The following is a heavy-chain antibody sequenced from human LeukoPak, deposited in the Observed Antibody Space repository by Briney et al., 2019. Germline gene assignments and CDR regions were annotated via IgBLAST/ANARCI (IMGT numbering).Heavy chain of an antibody. CDR3: TRGFWYTGMDV. CDR1: GDSVSSNSAA. D-gene: IGHD1-1*01. J-gene: IGHJ6*02. V-gene: IGHV6-1*01. Sequence: SQTLSLTCVISGDSVSSNSAARNWIRQSPSRGLEWLGRTYYRSKWYNDYAISVKSRITINPDTSKSQFSLQLESVTPEDTAIYYCTRGFWYTGMDVWGQGTTVTVSS. CDR2: TYYRSKWYN.